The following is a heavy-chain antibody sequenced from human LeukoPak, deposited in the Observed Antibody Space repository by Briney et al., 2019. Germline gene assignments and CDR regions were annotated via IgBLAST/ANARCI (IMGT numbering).Heavy chain of an antibody. J-gene: IGHJ4*02. V-gene: IGHV3-23*01. Sequence: GGSLRLSCVASGFIFSDYAMSWVRQSPWKGLEWVSSISASGDRTYYPDSVKGRLTISRDNSKNTLYLEMDSLRDEDTAVYYCTKRGRDWGPFDYWGQGTLVTVSS. D-gene: IGHD7-27*01. CDR2: ISASGDRT. CDR3: TKRGRDWGPFDY. CDR1: GFIFSDYA.